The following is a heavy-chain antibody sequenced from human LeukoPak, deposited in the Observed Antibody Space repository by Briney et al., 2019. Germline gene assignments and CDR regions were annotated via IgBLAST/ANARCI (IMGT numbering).Heavy chain of an antibody. CDR3: AKEGTSSKPSDLDY. V-gene: IGHV3-30*02. CDR1: GFTFSKAL. Sequence: GGALRLSCVASGFTFSKALMNWVRQAPGKGLEWVTFIRSDGSNKYYTDSVAGRFTISRDNSKNTLYLHMNSLRTEDTAVYYCAKEGTSSKPSDLDYWGQGTLVTVSS. D-gene: IGHD1/OR15-1a*01. CDR2: IRSDGSNK. J-gene: IGHJ4*02.